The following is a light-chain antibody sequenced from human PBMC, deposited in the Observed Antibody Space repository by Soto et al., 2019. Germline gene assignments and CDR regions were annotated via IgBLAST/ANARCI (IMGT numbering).Light chain of an antibody. CDR3: ASFGGSTV. CDR2: EVN. V-gene: IGLV2-8*01. Sequence: QSALTQPPSASGSPGQSVAVSCTGSSSDVGAYNFVSWYQQHPGKAPKLIIYEVNKRPSGVPDRFSGSKSGNTASLTVSGLQAEDEADYYCASFGGSTVFGGGTKLTVL. CDR1: SSDVGAYNF. J-gene: IGLJ2*01.